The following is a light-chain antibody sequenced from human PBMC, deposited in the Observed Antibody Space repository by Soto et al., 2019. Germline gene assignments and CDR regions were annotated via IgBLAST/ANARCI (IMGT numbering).Light chain of an antibody. J-gene: IGKJ4*01. CDR2: NAS. CDR1: QSVRSN. V-gene: IGKV3D-15*01. CDR3: QQYNSWPLT. Sequence: EIVMTHSPATLSVSPGERATLSCRASQSVRSNLAWYQQKPGQAPRLLIYNASTRATVIPAKFSGSGSGTEFTLTISSLQSEDSAVYYCQQYNSWPLTFGGGTKVDIK.